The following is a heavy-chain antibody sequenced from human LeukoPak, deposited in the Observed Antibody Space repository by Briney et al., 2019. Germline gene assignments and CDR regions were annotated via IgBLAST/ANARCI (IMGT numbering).Heavy chain of an antibody. CDR1: GGSISSSSYY. Sequence: SETLSLTCTVSGGSISSSSYYWGWIRQPPGKGLEWIGSIYYSGSTYYNPSLKSRVTISVDTSKNQFSLKLSSVTAADTAVYYCARSLYCSSPSCYSYWYFDLWGRGTLVTVSS. V-gene: IGHV4-39*07. CDR3: ARSLYCSSPSCYSYWYFDL. J-gene: IGHJ2*01. D-gene: IGHD2-2*02. CDR2: IYYSGST.